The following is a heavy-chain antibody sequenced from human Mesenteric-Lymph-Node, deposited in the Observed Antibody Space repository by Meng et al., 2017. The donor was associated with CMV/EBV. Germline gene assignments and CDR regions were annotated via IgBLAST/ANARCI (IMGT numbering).Heavy chain of an antibody. Sequence: GESLKISCAASGFTFSSYSMNWVRQAPGKGLERVSSISSSSSYIYYADSVKGRFTISRDNAKNSLYLQMNSLGAEDTAVYYCARGQRSNLLDYWGQGTLVTVSS. V-gene: IGHV3-21*01. CDR3: ARGQRSNLLDY. CDR1: GFTFSSYS. CDR2: ISSSSSYI. J-gene: IGHJ4*02. D-gene: IGHD4-11*01.